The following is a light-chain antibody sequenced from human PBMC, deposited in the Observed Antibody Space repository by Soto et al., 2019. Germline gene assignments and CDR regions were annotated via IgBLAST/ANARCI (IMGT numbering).Light chain of an antibody. CDR3: QQRSSWPIT. Sequence: IVLTQSPGPLSLSPGERATLSCRSSQSVSSSYLAWYQQKPGQAPRLLIYGASSRATGIPDRFSGSGSGADFTLTISSLEPEDFAVYYCQQRSSWPITFGQGTRLEI. CDR2: GAS. V-gene: IGKV3D-20*02. CDR1: QSVSSSY. J-gene: IGKJ5*01.